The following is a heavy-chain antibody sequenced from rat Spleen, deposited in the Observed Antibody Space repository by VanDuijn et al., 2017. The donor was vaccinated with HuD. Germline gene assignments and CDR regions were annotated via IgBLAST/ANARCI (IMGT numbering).Heavy chain of an antibody. V-gene: IGHV3-1*01. Sequence: EVQLQESGPGLVKPSQSLSLTCSVTDYSITSNFWGWIRKFPGNKMEWMGYISYSGSTGYNPSLKSRISITRDTSKNQFFLQLNSVTTEDTATYYCARGLRRVYWYFDFWGPGTMVTVSS. CDR3: ARGLRRVYWYFDF. D-gene: IGHD1-11*01. J-gene: IGHJ1*01. CDR2: ISYSGST. CDR1: DYSITSNF.